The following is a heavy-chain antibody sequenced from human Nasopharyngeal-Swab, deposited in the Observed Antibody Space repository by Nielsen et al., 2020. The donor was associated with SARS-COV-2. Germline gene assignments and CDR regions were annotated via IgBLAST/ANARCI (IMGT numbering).Heavy chain of an antibody. CDR2: ISGSGGST. Sequence: VRQAPGKGLEWVSAISGSGGSTYYAGSVKGRFTISRDNSKNTLYLQMNSLRAEDTAVYYCAKVLQQLVYDAFDIWGQGTMVTVSS. D-gene: IGHD6-13*01. CDR3: AKVLQQLVYDAFDI. J-gene: IGHJ3*02. V-gene: IGHV3-23*01.